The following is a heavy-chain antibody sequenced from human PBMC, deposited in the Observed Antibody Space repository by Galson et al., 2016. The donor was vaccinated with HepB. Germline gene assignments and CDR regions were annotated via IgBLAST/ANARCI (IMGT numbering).Heavy chain of an antibody. D-gene: IGHD6-19*01. CDR3: ARDAVAVAGTLHFYFYGMDV. V-gene: IGHV1-69*04. J-gene: IGHJ6*02. Sequence: SVKVSCKASGGTFSSYAFSWVRQAPGQGLEWMGRIVPILGMSNYAQKFQGRVTITADKSTSTVNMELSSLGSEDTAVYYCARDAVAVAGTLHFYFYGMDVWGQGTTVTVSS. CDR2: IVPILGMS. CDR1: GGTFSSYA.